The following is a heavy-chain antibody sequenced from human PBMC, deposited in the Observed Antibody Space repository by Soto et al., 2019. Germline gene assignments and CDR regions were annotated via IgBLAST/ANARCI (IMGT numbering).Heavy chain of an antibody. V-gene: IGHV1-46*01. CDR1: GYPFTSYD. Sequence: XSVKLSCNTSGYPFTSYDIDWVRQAPGQGLEWMGIINPSGGSTSYAQKFQGRVTITADESTSTAYMELSSLRSEDTAVYYCARVTGYYHFWSGYYSHYYYYGMDVWGQGTTVTVSS. J-gene: IGHJ6*02. D-gene: IGHD3-3*01. CDR3: ARVTGYYHFWSGYYSHYYYYGMDV. CDR2: INPSGGST.